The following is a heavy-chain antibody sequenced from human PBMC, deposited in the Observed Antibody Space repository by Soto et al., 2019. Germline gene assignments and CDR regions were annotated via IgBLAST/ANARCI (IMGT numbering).Heavy chain of an antibody. Sequence: SETLSLTCTVSGGSISSYYWNWIRQPPGKGLEWIGYIYYTGSTKYNPSLKSRVTISVDTSNNQFSLKLSSVTAADTAVYYCARHKYRGGEFDYWGQGTLVTVYS. CDR2: IYYTGST. V-gene: IGHV4-59*01. CDR3: ARHKYRGGEFDY. D-gene: IGHD2-2*01. CDR1: GGSISSYY. J-gene: IGHJ4*02.